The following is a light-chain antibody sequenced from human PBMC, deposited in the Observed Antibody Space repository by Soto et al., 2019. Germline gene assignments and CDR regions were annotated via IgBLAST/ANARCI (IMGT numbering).Light chain of an antibody. CDR3: SSYAGNNKFV. CDR2: AVN. Sequence: LTQPPSASGSPGQSVTISCTGTSSDVGGYNYVSWYQQHPGKAPELLTYAVNKRPSGVPDRFSGSKSGNTASLTVSGLQAEDEADYYCSSYAGNNKFVFGTGTKVTVL. V-gene: IGLV2-8*01. J-gene: IGLJ1*01. CDR1: SSDVGGYNY.